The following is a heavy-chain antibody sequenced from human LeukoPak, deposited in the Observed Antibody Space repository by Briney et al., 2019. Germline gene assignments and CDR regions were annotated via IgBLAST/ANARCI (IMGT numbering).Heavy chain of an antibody. D-gene: IGHD3/OR15-3a*01. Sequence: PGGSLRLSCAASGFTFNNFWMHWVRQAPGKGLVWVSRVNYKGTETVYADSVKGRFTISRDNAKNTLYLQMNSLRAEDTAIYYCARGSFGPDIWGQGTMVTVSS. CDR3: ARGSFGPDI. CDR1: GFTFNNFW. J-gene: IGHJ3*02. V-gene: IGHV3-74*01. CDR2: VNYKGTET.